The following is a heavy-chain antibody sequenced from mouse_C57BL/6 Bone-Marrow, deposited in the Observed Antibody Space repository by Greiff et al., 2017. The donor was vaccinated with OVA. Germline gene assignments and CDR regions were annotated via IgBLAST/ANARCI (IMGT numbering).Heavy chain of an antibody. Sequence: DVHLVESGGGLVQPKGSLKLSCAASGFSFNTYAMNWVRQAPGKGLEWVARIRSKSNNYATYYADSVKDRFTISRDDSESMLYLQMNNLKTEDTAMYYCVRQDYYGSSRYFDVWGTGTTVTVSS. CDR3: VRQDYYGSSRYFDV. CDR2: IRSKSNNYAT. V-gene: IGHV10-1*01. CDR1: GFSFNTYA. D-gene: IGHD1-1*01. J-gene: IGHJ1*03.